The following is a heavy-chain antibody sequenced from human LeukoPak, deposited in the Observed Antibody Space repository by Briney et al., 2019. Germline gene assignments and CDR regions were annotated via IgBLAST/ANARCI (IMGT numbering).Heavy chain of an antibody. V-gene: IGHV4-34*01. CDR2: INHSGST. J-gene: IGHJ4*02. CDR1: GGSFSGYY. CDR3: ARGRPRFDY. Sequence: PSETLSLTCAVYGGSFSGYYWSWIRQPPGKGLEWIGEINHSGSTNYNPSLKSRVTISVDTPKNQFSLKLSSVTAADTAVYYCARGRPRFDYWGQGTLVTVSS.